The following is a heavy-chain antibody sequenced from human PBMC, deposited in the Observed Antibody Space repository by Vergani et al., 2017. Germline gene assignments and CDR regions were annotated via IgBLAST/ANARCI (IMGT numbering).Heavy chain of an antibody. Sequence: EVQLLESGGGLVQPGGSLRLSCAASGFTFSSYAMSWVRQAPGKGLEWVSAISGSGGSTYYADSVKGRFTISRDNSKNTLYLQMNSLRAVDTAVYYCAKLVGQYDYVWTWGQGTLVTVSS. CDR1: GFTFSSYA. CDR3: AKLVGQYDYVWT. V-gene: IGHV3-23*01. D-gene: IGHD3-16*01. J-gene: IGHJ4*02. CDR2: ISGSGGST.